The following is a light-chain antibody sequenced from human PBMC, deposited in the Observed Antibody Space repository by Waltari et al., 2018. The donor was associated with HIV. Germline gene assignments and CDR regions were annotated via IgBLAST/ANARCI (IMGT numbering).Light chain of an antibody. V-gene: IGLV7-46*01. CDR1: TGSVTSDHF. CDR3: LLSYGGARV. Sequence: QAVVTQEPSLTVSPGGTVPLTCGSSTGSVTSDHFPYWFQQRPGQVPWTLMYDTRTKHSWTPVRFSGSLIGGKAALTLSGAQPEDEADYYCLLSYGGARVFGGGTKLTVL. J-gene: IGLJ3*02. CDR2: DTR.